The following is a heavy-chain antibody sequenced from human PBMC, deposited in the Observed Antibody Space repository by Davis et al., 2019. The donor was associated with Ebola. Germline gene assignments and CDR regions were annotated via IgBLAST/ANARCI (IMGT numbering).Heavy chain of an antibody. CDR1: GDSVSGSSGA. Sequence: HSQTLSLTCAISGDSVSGSSGAWNWIRQSPSRGLEWLGRTYYNSKWYNDYAVSVKSRITINPDTSKNQFSLQLNSVTPEDTAVYYCARGWLRTGLDVWGKGTTVTVSS. CDR2: TYYNSKWYN. D-gene: IGHD5-12*01. CDR3: ARGWLRTGLDV. V-gene: IGHV6-1*01. J-gene: IGHJ6*04.